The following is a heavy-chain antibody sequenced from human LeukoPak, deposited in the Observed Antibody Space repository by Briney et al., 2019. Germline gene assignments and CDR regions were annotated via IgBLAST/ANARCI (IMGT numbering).Heavy chain of an antibody. CDR3: AKGIYSSGWSYFDY. CDR1: GFTFTNYA. V-gene: IGHV3-23*01. Sequence: PGGSLRLSCAASGFTFTNYAMGWVRQAPGKGLEWVSALGDSGGSTYYADSVKGRFTISRDNAKTRLYLQMNSLRDDDTAVYYCAKGIYSSGWSYFDYWGHGTLVTVSS. J-gene: IGHJ4*01. CDR2: LGDSGGST. D-gene: IGHD6-19*01.